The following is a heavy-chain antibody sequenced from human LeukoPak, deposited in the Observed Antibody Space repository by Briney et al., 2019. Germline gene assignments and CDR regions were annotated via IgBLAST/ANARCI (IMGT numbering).Heavy chain of an antibody. CDR1: GGSFSGYY. D-gene: IGHD2/OR15-2a*01. CDR3: ARGGGGHFKTTTFDY. Sequence: SETLSLTCAVYGGSFSGYYWSWIRQPPGKGLEWIGEINHSGSTNYNPSLKSRVTISVDTSKNQFSLKLSSVTAADTAVYYCARGGGGHFKTTTFDYWGQGTLVTVSS. V-gene: IGHV4-34*01. CDR2: INHSGST. J-gene: IGHJ4*02.